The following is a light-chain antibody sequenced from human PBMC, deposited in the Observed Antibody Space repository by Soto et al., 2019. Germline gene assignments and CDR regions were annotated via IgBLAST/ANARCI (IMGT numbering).Light chain of an antibody. V-gene: IGKV3-11*01. Sequence: EIVLTQSPATLSLSPGERATLSCRASQSVSIYLAWYQQKPGQAPRLLIYDTSNRATGIPARFSGSGSGTDFTLTISSLEPEDFAVYYCQQRQYWPPLTCGGGPKVELK. CDR3: QQRQYWPPLT. CDR1: QSVSIY. J-gene: IGKJ4*01. CDR2: DTS.